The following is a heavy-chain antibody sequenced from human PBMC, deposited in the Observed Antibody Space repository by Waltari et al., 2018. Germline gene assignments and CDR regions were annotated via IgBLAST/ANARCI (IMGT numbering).Heavy chain of an antibody. V-gene: IGHV4-61*02. CDR3: ARDDGSYDY. J-gene: IGHJ4*02. D-gene: IGHD1-26*01. Sequence: QVQLQESGPGLVKPSQTLSLTCTVSGGSISSGSYYWSWIRQPAGKGLEWIGRIYTSGSTNYNPSLKSRVTISVDTSKNQFSLKLSSVTAADTAVYYCARDDGSYDYWGQGTLVTVSS. CDR1: GGSISSGSYY. CDR2: IYTSGST.